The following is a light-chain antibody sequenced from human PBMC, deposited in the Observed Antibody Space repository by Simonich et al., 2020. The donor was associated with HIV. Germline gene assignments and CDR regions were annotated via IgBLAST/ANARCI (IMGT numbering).Light chain of an antibody. CDR1: SSDVGGYNY. Sequence: QSALTQPASVSGSPGQSITISSPGTSSDVGGYNYVSWYQQHPGKAPKRIIYEGNKRPPGVSNRFSGSKSGNTASLTISGLQAEDEADYYCCSYAGSSTLVFGGGTKLTVL. CDR2: EGN. J-gene: IGLJ3*02. CDR3: CSYAGSSTLV. V-gene: IGLV2-23*01.